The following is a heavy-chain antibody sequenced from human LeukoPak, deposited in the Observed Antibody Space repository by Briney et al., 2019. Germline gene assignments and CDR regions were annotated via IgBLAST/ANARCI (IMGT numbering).Heavy chain of an antibody. CDR3: ARGEGGGYYGSGNKPIDY. V-gene: IGHV3-33*08. Sequence: GGSLRLSCAASGFTFSSYAMGWVRQAPGKGLEWVAVIWYDGGNKYYADSVKGRFTISRDNSKNTLYLQMNTLRAEDTAVYYCARGEGGGYYGSGNKPIDYWGQGTLVTVSS. CDR1: GFTFSSYA. J-gene: IGHJ4*02. CDR2: IWYDGGNK. D-gene: IGHD3-10*01.